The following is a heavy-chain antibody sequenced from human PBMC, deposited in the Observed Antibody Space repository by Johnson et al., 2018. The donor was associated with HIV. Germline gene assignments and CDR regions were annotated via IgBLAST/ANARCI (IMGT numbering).Heavy chain of an antibody. Sequence: QVQLVESGGGVVQPARSLRLSCAASGFTFSSYGMHWVRQAPGKGLEWVAVISYDGTNKYYADSVKGRFTISSDISMNTLYLQLNSLRPDDTAVYDCAREVAGDYGDSPGAFDIWGQGTMVTVSA. CDR1: GFTFSSYG. CDR2: ISYDGTNK. J-gene: IGHJ3*02. V-gene: IGHV3-30*03. D-gene: IGHD4-17*01. CDR3: AREVAGDYGDSPGAFDI.